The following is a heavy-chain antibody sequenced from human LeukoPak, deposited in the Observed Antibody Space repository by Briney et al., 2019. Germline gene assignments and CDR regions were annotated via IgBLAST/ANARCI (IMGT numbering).Heavy chain of an antibody. CDR3: AKDNRRHYTSGPNPDSLH. D-gene: IGHD6-19*01. J-gene: IGHJ4*02. Sequence: GGSLRLSCATSGFTFSSYAMNWVRQAPGKGLECVSFISTSGDFTYYAASVKGRFTVSRDNSKNTLYLQMNSLRADDTAVYYCAKDNRRHYTSGPNPDSLHWGQGALVTVSS. CDR2: ISTSGDFT. CDR1: GFTFSSYA. V-gene: IGHV3-23*01.